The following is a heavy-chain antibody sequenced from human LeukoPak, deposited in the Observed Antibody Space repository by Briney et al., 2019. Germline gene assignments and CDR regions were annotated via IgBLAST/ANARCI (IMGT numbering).Heavy chain of an antibody. V-gene: IGHV3-23*01. Sequence: GGSLRLSCAGSGFSYSSFAMTWVRQAPGKGLEWVSTIYGGGTNTFYADSVKGRFTISRDDSKNMQFLEMDSLRPEDTGVYFCAKRIAEAAGIYFDSWGQGTLVTVSS. CDR2: IYGGGTNT. CDR3: AKRIAEAAGIYFDS. CDR1: GFSYSSFA. D-gene: IGHD6-19*01. J-gene: IGHJ4*02.